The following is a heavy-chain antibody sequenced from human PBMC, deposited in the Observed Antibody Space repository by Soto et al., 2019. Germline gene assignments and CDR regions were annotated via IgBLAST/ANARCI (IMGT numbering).Heavy chain of an antibody. V-gene: IGHV3-23*01. D-gene: IGHD4-17*01. CDR2: ISGSGGST. J-gene: IGHJ4*02. CDR1: GFTFSSYA. CDR3: AKGQDYGDFTDY. Sequence: VPLLESGGGLVQPGGSLRLSCAASGFTFSSYAMSWVRQAPGKGLEWVSAISGSGGSTYYADSVKGRFTISRDNSKNTLYLQMNSLRAEDTAVYYCAKGQDYGDFTDYWGQGTLVTVSS.